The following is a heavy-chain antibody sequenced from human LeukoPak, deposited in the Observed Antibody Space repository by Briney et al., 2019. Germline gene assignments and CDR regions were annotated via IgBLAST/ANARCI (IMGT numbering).Heavy chain of an antibody. V-gene: IGHV3-48*03. CDR3: ARGHIAYFDY. D-gene: IGHD6-13*01. Sequence: GGSLRLSCAASGFTFSSYEMNWVRQAPGKGLEWVSYISSSGSAKYYADSVRGRFTISRDNAENSLYLQMNSLRTEDTAVYYCARGHIAYFDYWGQGTLVTVSS. CDR1: GFTFSSYE. CDR2: ISSSGSAK. J-gene: IGHJ4*02.